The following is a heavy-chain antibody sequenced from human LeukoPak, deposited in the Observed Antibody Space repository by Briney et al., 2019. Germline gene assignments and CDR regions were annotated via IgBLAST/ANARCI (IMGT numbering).Heavy chain of an antibody. Sequence: PGGSLRLSCLASGFTFSSYAMHWVRQAPGKGLEYVSAISNNGGSTFYADSVKGRFTISRDNSKNTLYLQMSSLRAEDTAVYYCARDPGTAMGRALDYWGQGTLVTVSS. CDR1: GFTFSSYA. D-gene: IGHD5-18*01. CDR3: ARDPGTAMGRALDY. J-gene: IGHJ4*02. V-gene: IGHV3-64D*06. CDR2: ISNNGGST.